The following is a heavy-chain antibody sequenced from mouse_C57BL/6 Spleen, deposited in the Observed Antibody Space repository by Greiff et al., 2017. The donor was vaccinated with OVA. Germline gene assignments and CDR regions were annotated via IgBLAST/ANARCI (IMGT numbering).Heavy chain of an antibody. Sequence: QVQLKQPGAELVKPGASVKLSCKASGYTFTSYWMHWVKQRPGRGLEWIGRIDPNSGGTKYNEKFKSKATLTVDKPSSTAYMQLSSLTSEDSAVYYCARDTTVVAHYYAMDYWGQGTSVTVSS. CDR1: GYTFTSYW. CDR3: ARDTTVVAHYYAMDY. J-gene: IGHJ4*01. CDR2: IDPNSGGT. V-gene: IGHV1-72*01. D-gene: IGHD1-1*01.